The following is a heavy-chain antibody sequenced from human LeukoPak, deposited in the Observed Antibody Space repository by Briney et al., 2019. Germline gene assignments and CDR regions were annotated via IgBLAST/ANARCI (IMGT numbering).Heavy chain of an antibody. CDR3: ARDTITVTTPYFDY. CDR1: GYTFTGYY. CDR2: INSDSGGT. V-gene: IGHV1-2*02. D-gene: IGHD4-17*01. J-gene: IGHJ4*02. Sequence: ASVKVSCKASGYTFTGYYIDWVRQAPGQGLEWMGWINSDSGGTNYAQKFQGRVTMTRDTSTSTAYMELSSLRSDDAAFYYCARDTITVTTPYFDYWGQGTLVTVPS.